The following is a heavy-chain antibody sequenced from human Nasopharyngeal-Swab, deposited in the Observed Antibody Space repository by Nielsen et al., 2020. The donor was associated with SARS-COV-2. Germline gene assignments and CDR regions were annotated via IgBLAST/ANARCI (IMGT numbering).Heavy chain of an antibody. D-gene: IGHD3-10*01. V-gene: IGHV3-21*04. CDR3: AKGAYYYGSGSYWGGFDY. Sequence: VRQAPGKGLEWVSSISSSSSYIYYADSVKGRFTISRDNAKNSLYLQMNSLRAEDTAVYYCAKGAYYYGSGSYWGGFDYWGQGTLVTVSS. CDR2: ISSSSSYI. J-gene: IGHJ4*02.